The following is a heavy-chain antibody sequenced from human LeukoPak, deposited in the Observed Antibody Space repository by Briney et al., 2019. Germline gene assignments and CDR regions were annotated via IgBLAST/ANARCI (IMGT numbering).Heavy chain of an antibody. J-gene: IGHJ4*02. CDR3: ATSIAAAGTLDY. CDR1: GFTFSSYA. V-gene: IGHV3-23*01. D-gene: IGHD6-13*01. Sequence: QPGGSPRLSCAASGFTFSSYAMSWVRQAPGKGLEWVSAISGSGGSTYYADSVKGRFTISRDNSKNTLYLQMNSLRAEDTAVYYCATSIAAAGTLDYWGQGTLVTVSS. CDR2: ISGSGGST.